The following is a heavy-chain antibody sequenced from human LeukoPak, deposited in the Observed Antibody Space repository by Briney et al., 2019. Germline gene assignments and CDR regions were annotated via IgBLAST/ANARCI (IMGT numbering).Heavy chain of an antibody. V-gene: IGHV3-66*01. Sequence: GGSLRLSCAASGFTVSSNYMSWVRQAPGKGLEWVSVIYSGGSTYYADSVKGRFTISRDNSKNTLYLQMNSLRAEDTAVYYCARWEDYDSKFDYWGQGTLVTVSS. CDR2: IYSGGST. J-gene: IGHJ4*02. D-gene: IGHD3-22*01. CDR3: ARWEDYDSKFDY. CDR1: GFTVSSNY.